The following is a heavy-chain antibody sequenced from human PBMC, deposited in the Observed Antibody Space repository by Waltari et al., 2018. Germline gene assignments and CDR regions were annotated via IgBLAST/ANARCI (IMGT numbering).Heavy chain of an antibody. CDR3: ARGYCSSTSCYGKWFDP. V-gene: IGHV1-2*05. CDR2: INPNSGGT. J-gene: IGHJ5*02. CDR1: GYTFTGYY. Sequence: QVQLVQSGAEVKKPGASVKVSCKASGYTFTGYYMHWVRQAPGQGLEWMGRINPNSGGTNYAQKFQGRVTMTSDTSISTAYMELSRLRSDDTVVYYCARGYCSSTSCYGKWFDPWGQGTLVTVSS. D-gene: IGHD2-2*01.